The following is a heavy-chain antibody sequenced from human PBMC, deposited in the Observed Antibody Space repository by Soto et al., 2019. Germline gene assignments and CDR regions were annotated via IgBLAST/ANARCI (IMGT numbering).Heavy chain of an antibody. V-gene: IGHV4-59*08. Sequence: SETLSLTCTVSGGSISSYYWSWIRQPPGKGLEWIGYIYYSGSTNYNPSLKSRVTISADTSMNQFSLALTSVTAADTAMYYCAGGPTTEKVDSWGQGILVTVSS. J-gene: IGHJ4*02. CDR1: GGSISSYY. CDR3: AGGPTTEKVDS. CDR2: IYYSGST.